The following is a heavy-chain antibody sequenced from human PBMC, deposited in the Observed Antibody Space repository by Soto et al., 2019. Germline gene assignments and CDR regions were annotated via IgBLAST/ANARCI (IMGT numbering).Heavy chain of an antibody. CDR3: AADKGAPDPRSGIWYSVGFDY. Sequence: GGSLRLSCAVSGLPFSECGMNWVRQAPGKGLEFVGRIKNKAGGWTTDYAAPVKGRFSISRDDSKDMLFLHMNSLETEDTAVYYCAADKGAPDPRSGIWYSVGFDYWGQGTQVTVSS. J-gene: IGHJ4*02. CDR2: IKNKAGGWTT. D-gene: IGHD6-13*01. V-gene: IGHV3-15*07. CDR1: GLPFSECG.